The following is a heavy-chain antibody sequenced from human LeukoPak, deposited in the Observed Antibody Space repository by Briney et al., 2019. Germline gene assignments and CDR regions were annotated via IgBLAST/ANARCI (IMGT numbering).Heavy chain of an antibody. Sequence: ASVKVSCKSSGYAFTGYYMHWVRQAPGQGLEWMGWINPTSGGTTYAQKFQGSVTMTRDTSISTAYMELSRLTSDDTAVYYCARADYDHYFDYWGQGTLVTVSS. CDR2: INPTSGGT. CDR3: ARADYDHYFDY. J-gene: IGHJ4*02. CDR1: GYAFTGYY. D-gene: IGHD4-17*01. V-gene: IGHV1-2*02.